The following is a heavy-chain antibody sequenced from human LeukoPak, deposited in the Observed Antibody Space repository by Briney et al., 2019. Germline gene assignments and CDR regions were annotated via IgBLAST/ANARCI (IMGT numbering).Heavy chain of an antibody. CDR3: AKPAKTDYVDY. Sequence: GGSLRLSCAASGFTFSSCWMNWVRQAPGKGLEWVASIKEDGSEKYYVDSVKGRFTISRDNAKNSLYLQMNSLRAEDTAVFYCAKPAKTDYVDYWGQGILVTVSS. CDR2: IKEDGSEK. J-gene: IGHJ4*02. D-gene: IGHD1-14*01. V-gene: IGHV3-7*01. CDR1: GFTFSSCW.